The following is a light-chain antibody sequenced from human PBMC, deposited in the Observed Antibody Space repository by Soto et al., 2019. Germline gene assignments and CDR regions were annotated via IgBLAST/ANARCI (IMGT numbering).Light chain of an antibody. Sequence: QSVLTQSPSASASLGASVKLTCTLSSGHSSYAVAWHQQQPEKGTRYLMKLNSDGSHNKGDGIPDRFSGSSSGAERYLTISSRQSEDEADYYCQTWGTGIRVFGGGTKLTVL. V-gene: IGLV4-69*01. J-gene: IGLJ2*01. CDR2: LNSDGSH. CDR1: SGHSSYA. CDR3: QTWGTGIRV.